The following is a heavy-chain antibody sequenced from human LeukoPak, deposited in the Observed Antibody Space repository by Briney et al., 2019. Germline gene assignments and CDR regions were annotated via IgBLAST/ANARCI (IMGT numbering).Heavy chain of an antibody. CDR3: AREDIVIVPPSRPFDP. V-gene: IGHV1-8*03. J-gene: IGHJ5*02. CDR1: GYTFTSYD. D-gene: IGHD2-2*01. Sequence: ASVKVSCKASGYTFTSYDINWVRQAPGQGLEWMGWMNPNSGNTGYAPKFQGRVTLTRDTSISTAYMELSSLRSEDTAVYYCAREDIVIVPPSRPFDPWGQGTLVTVSS. CDR2: MNPNSGNT.